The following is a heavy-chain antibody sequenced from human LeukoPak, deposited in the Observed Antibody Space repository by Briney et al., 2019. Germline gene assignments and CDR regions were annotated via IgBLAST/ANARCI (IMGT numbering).Heavy chain of an antibody. D-gene: IGHD1-14*01. CDR1: GGSISSSSYY. V-gene: IGHV4-39*07. CDR2: IYYSGST. CDR3: ARDRNPAGARDWFDP. Sequence: PSETLSLTCTVSGGSISSSSYYWGWIRQPPGKGLEWIGSIYYSGSTYYNPSLKSRVTISVDTSKNQFSLKLSSVTAADTAVYYCARDRNPAGARDWFDPWGQGTLVTVSS. J-gene: IGHJ5*02.